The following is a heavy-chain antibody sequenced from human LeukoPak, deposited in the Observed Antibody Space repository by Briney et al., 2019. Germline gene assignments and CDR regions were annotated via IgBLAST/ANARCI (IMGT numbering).Heavy chain of an antibody. V-gene: IGHV3-11*04. CDR3: ARHTTYYYDSRPPARGFDY. J-gene: IGHJ4*02. D-gene: IGHD3-22*01. CDR2: VSSGSSTI. CDR1: GFTFSDYY. Sequence: GGSLRLSCAASGFTFSDYYMSWIRQAPGKALEWVSYVSSGSSTIYYADSVKGRFTVSRDNGKRSLYLHMNSLRAEDTAVYYCARHTTYYYDSRPPARGFDYWGQGTLVTVSS.